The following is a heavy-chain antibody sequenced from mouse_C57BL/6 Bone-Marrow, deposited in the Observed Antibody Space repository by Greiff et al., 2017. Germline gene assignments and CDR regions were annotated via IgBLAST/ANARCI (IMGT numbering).Heavy chain of an antibody. CDR2: ISSGSSTI. D-gene: IGHD1-1*01. J-gene: IGHJ2*01. CDR1: GFTFSDYG. V-gene: IGHV5-17*01. CDR3: AKLLLRGY. Sequence: EVNLVESGGGLVKPGGSLKLSCAASGFTFSDYGMHWVRQAPEKGLEWVAYISSGSSTIYYADTVKGRFTISRDNAKNTLFLQMTSLRSEDTAMYYCAKLLLRGYWGQGTTLTVSS.